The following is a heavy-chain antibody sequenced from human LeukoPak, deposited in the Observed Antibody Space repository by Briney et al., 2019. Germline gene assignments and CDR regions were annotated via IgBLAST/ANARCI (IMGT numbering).Heavy chain of an antibody. CDR3: ARGRDYYSNMDV. V-gene: IGHV4-59*01. CDR2: IYYNGST. J-gene: IGHJ6*03. Sequence: PSETLSLTCTVSGGSIRSFHWSWVRPPPGKGLEWMGFIYYNGSTNYNPSLKSRLTFSVDASNNQFSLNVRSVTAADTAVYYCARGRDYYSNMDVWGTGTTVTVSS. CDR1: GGSIRSFH.